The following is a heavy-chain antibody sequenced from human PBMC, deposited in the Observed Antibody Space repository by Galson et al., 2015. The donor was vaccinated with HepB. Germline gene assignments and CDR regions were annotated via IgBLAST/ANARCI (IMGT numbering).Heavy chain of an antibody. CDR2: IIPIFGTA. CDR3: ARDREVSPIAAAGTRDLGFYYYYGMDV. J-gene: IGHJ6*02. Sequence: SVKVSCKASGGTFSSYAISWVRQAPGQGLEWMGGIIPIFGTANYAQKFQGRVTITAGESTSTAYMELSSLRSEDTAVYYCARDREVSPIAAAGTRDLGFYYYYGMDVWGQGTTVTVSS. D-gene: IGHD6-13*01. V-gene: IGHV1-69*13. CDR1: GGTFSSYA.